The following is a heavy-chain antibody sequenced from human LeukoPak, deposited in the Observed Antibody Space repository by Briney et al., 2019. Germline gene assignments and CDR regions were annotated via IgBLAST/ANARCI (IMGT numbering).Heavy chain of an antibody. CDR1: GYTFTGYY. CDR2: INPNSGGT. CDR3: ARSGPRDNWNDDY. J-gene: IGHJ4*02. Sequence: ASVKVSCKASGYTFTGYYMHWVRQAPGQGLEWMGWINPNSGGTNYAQKFQGRVTMTRDTSISTAYMELSRLRSDDTAVYYCARSGPRDNWNDDYWGQGTPVTVSS. V-gene: IGHV1-2*02. D-gene: IGHD1-1*01.